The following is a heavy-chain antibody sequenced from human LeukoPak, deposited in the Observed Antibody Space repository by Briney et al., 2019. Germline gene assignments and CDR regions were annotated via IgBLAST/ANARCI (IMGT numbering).Heavy chain of an antibody. CDR3: GRDKSYGDSTDY. V-gene: IGHV3-7*01. D-gene: IGHD4-17*01. Sequence: PGGSLRLSCAASGFTFSSYWMNWARQAPGKGLEWVASINHSGNVNYYVDSVKGRFTISRDNAKKSLYLQMNSLRAEDTAVYYCGRDKSYGDSTDYWGQGTLVTVSS. CDR1: GFTFSSYW. J-gene: IGHJ4*02. CDR2: INHSGNVN.